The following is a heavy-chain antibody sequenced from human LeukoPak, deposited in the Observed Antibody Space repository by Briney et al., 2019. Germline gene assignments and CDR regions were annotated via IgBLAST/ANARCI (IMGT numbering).Heavy chain of an antibody. Sequence: PGGSLRLSCATSGFTFSSYAVAWVRQAPGKGLEWVSSISSTGSNTYYADSVKGPFTISRDNAKTTLSLQMNTLTGEDTAVYYCAARRGYYHYMDVWGKGTTVTVSS. CDR1: GFTFSSYA. D-gene: IGHD3-3*01. J-gene: IGHJ6*03. CDR3: AARRGYYHYMDV. V-gene: IGHV3-23*01. CDR2: ISSTGSNT.